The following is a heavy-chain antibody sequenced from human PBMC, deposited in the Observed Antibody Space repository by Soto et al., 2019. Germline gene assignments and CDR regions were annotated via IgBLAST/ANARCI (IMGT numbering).Heavy chain of an antibody. CDR2: MGNSAQR. CDR1: GFTFSTYV. Sequence: PGGSLRLSCAASGFTFSTYVMTWVRQAPGKALEWVSTMGNSAQRHYADYVKGRITISRDNSENTLYLQMDSLRAEDTTDYYCVIDPQHYSESKIFDNWGQGTLVTVSS. D-gene: IGHD3-22*01. CDR3: VIDPQHYSESKIFDN. V-gene: IGHV3-23*01. J-gene: IGHJ4*02.